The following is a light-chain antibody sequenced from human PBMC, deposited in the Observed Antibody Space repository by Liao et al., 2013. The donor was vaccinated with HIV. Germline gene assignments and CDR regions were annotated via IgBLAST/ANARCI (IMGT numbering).Light chain of an antibody. J-gene: IGLJ2*01. CDR1: ELRDKY. Sequence: SDELTQPSSVSVSPGQTASIACSGDELRDKYASWYQQRPGQSPVLVIYQDTKRPSGIPDRFSGSTSGNTATLTISGTPAMDEADYYCQASDSGTVIFGGGTKLTRP. CDR3: QASDSGTVI. CDR2: QDT. V-gene: IGLV3-1*01.